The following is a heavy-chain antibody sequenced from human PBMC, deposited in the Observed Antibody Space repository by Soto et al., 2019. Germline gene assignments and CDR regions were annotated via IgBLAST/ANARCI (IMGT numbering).Heavy chain of an antibody. Sequence: QVQLVQSGAEVKKPGASVKVSCKASGYPLTAKYLHWGRQAPGQGLEWMGWINPSSGGTKEAQKFRGRVTMTRDTSISAAYMELSRLTSDDTAVYYCAKGGSSWTEWFDPWGQGTLVTVSS. CDR1: GYPLTAKY. D-gene: IGHD6-13*01. CDR3: AKGGSSWTEWFDP. J-gene: IGHJ5*02. CDR2: INPSSGGT. V-gene: IGHV1-2*02.